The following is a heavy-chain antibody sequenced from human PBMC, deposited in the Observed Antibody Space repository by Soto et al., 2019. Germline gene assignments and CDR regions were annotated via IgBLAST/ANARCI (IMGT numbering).Heavy chain of an antibody. J-gene: IGHJ4*02. CDR1: GGSISSYY. Sequence: SETLSLTCPVSGGSISSYYWSWIRQPPGKGLEWIGNIYYSGSTNYNPSLKSRVTISVDTSKNQFSLKLSSVTAADTAVYYCARTMVIAATPNFDYWGQGTLVTVSS. CDR2: IYYSGST. CDR3: ARTMVIAATPNFDY. D-gene: IGHD2-15*01. V-gene: IGHV4-59*01.